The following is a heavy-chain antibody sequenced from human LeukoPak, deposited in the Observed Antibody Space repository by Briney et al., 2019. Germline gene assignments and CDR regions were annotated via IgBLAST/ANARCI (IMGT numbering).Heavy chain of an antibody. CDR3: AKNHWNYRPARLSYFDY. Sequence: GGSLRLSCAASGFTFSSYGMHWVRQAPGKGLEWVAVIWYDGSNKYYADSVKGRFTISRDNSKNTLYLQMNSLRAEDTAVYYCAKNHWNYRPARLSYFDYWGQGTLVTASS. CDR2: IWYDGSNK. J-gene: IGHJ4*02. CDR1: GFTFSSYG. D-gene: IGHD1-7*01. V-gene: IGHV3-33*06.